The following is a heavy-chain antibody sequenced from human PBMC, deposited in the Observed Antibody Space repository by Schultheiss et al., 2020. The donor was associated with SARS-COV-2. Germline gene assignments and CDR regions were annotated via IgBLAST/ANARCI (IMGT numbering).Heavy chain of an antibody. J-gene: IGHJ4*02. CDR2: IYYSGST. CDR3: ARLRAAAGTVDY. V-gene: IGHV4-31*03. CDR1: GGSISSGGYY. Sequence: SETLSLTCTVSGGSISSGGYYWSWIRQHPGKGLEWIGYIYYSGSTYYNPSLKSRVTISVDTSKNQFSLKLSSVTAADTAVYYCARLRAAAGTVDYWGQGTLVTVSS. D-gene: IGHD6-13*01.